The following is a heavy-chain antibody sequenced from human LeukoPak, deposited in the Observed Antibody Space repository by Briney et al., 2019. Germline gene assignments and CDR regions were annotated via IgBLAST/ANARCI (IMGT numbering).Heavy chain of an antibody. CDR3: ARTNQISETAFDI. J-gene: IGHJ3*02. Sequence: SETLSLTCTVSGGSINNYYWSWIRQPPGKGLEWIGYILSSGSTNYNPSVKSRVTISVDTSRNQFSLRLSSVTAADTAVYFCARTNQISETAFDIWGQGTMVIVSS. CDR2: ILSSGST. CDR1: GGSINNYY. V-gene: IGHV4-59*01. D-gene: IGHD1-14*01.